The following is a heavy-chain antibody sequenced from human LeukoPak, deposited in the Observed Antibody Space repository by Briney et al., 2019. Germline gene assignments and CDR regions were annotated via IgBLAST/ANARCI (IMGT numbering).Heavy chain of an antibody. CDR3: ARDSSGYQ. Sequence: GGSLRLSCAASGFTFSTYWMNWVRQAPGKGLEWVANIKEDGSEKYYGDSVKGRFTISRGNAKNSLYLQMNSLRAEDTAVYYCARDSSGYQWGQGTLVTVSS. CDR2: IKEDGSEK. J-gene: IGHJ4*02. CDR1: GFTFSTYW. D-gene: IGHD3-22*01. V-gene: IGHV3-7*01.